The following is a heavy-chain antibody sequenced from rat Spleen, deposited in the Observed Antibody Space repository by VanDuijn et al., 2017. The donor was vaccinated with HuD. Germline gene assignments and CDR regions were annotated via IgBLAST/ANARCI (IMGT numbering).Heavy chain of an antibody. V-gene: IGHV2-1*01. CDR3: ARAHTTGIRDWFAY. D-gene: IGHD1-9*01. CDR1: GFSLISNT. CDR2: IWGDGST. J-gene: IGHJ3*01. Sequence: QVQLKESGPGLVQPSQTLSLTCTVSGFSLISNTIHWVRQPPGKGLEWMGGIWGDGSTDYNSALKSRLRISRDTSKSQVFLKMNSLQTEDTATYYCARAHTTGIRDWFAYWGQGTLVTVSS.